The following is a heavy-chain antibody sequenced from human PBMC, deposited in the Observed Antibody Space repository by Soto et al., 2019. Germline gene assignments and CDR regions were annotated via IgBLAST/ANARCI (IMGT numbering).Heavy chain of an antibody. V-gene: IGHV2-5*02. Sequence: QITLKESGPTLVKPTQTLTLTCTFSGFSLNTGGVGVGWIRQSPGKALEWLGLIYWDDDKRYSPSLKTRLTITKDTSKNQVVRTMTNMEPVDTATYYCAHARNDLVAFDIWGQGTLVTVSS. D-gene: IGHD6-6*01. CDR2: IYWDDDK. CDR1: GFSLNTGGVG. J-gene: IGHJ3*02. CDR3: AHARNDLVAFDI.